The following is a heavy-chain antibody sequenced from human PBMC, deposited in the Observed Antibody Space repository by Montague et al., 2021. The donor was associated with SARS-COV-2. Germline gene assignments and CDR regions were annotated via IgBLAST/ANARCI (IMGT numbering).Heavy chain of an antibody. CDR1: GGSFSGYY. V-gene: IGHV4-34*01. Sequence: SETLSLTCAVYGGSFSGYYWSWIRQPPGKGLEWIGEINHSGSTNYNPSLKSRVTISVDTSKNQFSLELSPVTAADTAVYYCTREGYQVLWSDYYYYGMDVWGQGTTVTVSS. J-gene: IGHJ6*02. CDR3: TREGYQVLWSDYYYYGMDV. D-gene: IGHD2-2*01. CDR2: INHSGST.